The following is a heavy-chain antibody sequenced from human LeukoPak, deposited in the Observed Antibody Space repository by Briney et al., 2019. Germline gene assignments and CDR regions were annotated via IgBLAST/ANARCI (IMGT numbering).Heavy chain of an antibody. CDR1: GFTFSSYW. J-gene: IGHJ4*02. CDR2: INSDGSST. V-gene: IGHV3-74*01. D-gene: IGHD3-22*01. CDR3: AKDQSLTMIVVVIPGQFDY. Sequence: GGSLRLSCASSGFTFSSYWMHGVRHAPGKGLVGVSLINSDGSSTSYADSVQGRFTISRDNSKNTLYLQMNSLRAEDTAVYYCAKDQSLTMIVVVIPGQFDYWGQGTLVTVSS.